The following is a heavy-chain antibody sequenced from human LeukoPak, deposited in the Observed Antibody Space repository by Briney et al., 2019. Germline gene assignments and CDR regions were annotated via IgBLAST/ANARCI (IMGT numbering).Heavy chain of an antibody. J-gene: IGHJ5*02. D-gene: IGHD3-3*01. CDR2: ISDTGGRT. V-gene: IGHV3-23*01. Sequence: GGSLRLSCAASGFSFTDSAVSWVRHSPGEGLRWVSSISDTGGRTYHADSVKGRFAITRDNSRNTVTLQMNSLTPGDTARYYCAKGGQDFDFWRFDLWGQGILVTVSS. CDR1: GFSFTDSA. CDR3: AKGGQDFDFWRFDL.